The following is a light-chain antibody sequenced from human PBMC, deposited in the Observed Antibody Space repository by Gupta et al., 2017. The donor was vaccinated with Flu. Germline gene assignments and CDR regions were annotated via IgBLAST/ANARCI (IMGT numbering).Light chain of an antibody. V-gene: IGLV2-14*01. CDR3: SSHTSSITRV. CDR2: EVS. Sequence: QSALTQPASVSGSPGQSITISCTGTSSDVGAYNYVSWYQQHPGKAPKLMIYEVSNRPSGVSNRFSGSKSGNTASLTLSGLQAEDEADYYCSSHTSSITRVFGTGTKVTVL. J-gene: IGLJ1*01. CDR1: SSDVGAYNY.